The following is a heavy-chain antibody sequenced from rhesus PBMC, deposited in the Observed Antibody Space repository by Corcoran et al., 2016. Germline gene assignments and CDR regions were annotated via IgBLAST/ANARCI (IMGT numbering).Heavy chain of an antibody. V-gene: IGHV4-80*01. CDR1: GASISSNW. Sequence: QVQLQESGPGLVTPSETLSLTCTVSGASISSNWWSWIRQPPGKGLEWIGEINGNSGSTNYNPSLKSRVTISKDASKNQFSLKLSSVTAADAAVYYCARRTSMIAPRYYFDYWGQGVLVTVSS. CDR3: ARRTSMIAPRYYFDY. D-gene: IGHD3-28*01. CDR2: INGNSGST. J-gene: IGHJ4*01.